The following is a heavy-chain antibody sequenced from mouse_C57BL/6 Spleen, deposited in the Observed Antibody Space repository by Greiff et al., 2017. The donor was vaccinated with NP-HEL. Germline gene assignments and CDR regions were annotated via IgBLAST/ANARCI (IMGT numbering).Heavy chain of an antibody. CDR2: INPNNGGT. V-gene: IGHV1-18*01. J-gene: IGHJ2*01. CDR1: GYTFTDYN. Sequence: VQLKQSGPELVKPGASVKIPCKASGYTFTDYNMDWVKQSHGKSLEWIGDINPNNGGTSYNQKFKGKATLTVDKSSSTAYMELRSLTSEDTAVYYCARRGYYGSSYVYFDYWGQGTTLTVSS. D-gene: IGHD1-1*01. CDR3: ARRGYYGSSYVYFDY.